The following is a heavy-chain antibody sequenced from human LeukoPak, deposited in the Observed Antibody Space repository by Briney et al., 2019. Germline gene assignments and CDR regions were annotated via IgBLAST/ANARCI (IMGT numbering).Heavy chain of an antibody. CDR3: ARERAPWYYFDY. CDR2: IYSGGST. V-gene: IGHV3-53*01. J-gene: IGHJ4*02. Sequence: GGSLRLSCAASGFTVSSNYMSWVRQAPGKGLERVSVIYSGGSTYYADSVKGRFTISRDNSKNTLYLQMNSLRAENTAVYYCARERAPWYYFDYWGQGTLVTVSS. CDR1: GFTVSSNY.